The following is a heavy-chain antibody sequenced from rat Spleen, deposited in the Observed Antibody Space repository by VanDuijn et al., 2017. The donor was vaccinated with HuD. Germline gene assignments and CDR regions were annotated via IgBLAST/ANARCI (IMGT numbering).Heavy chain of an antibody. CDR1: GFTFTNYY. V-gene: IGHV5-27*01. CDR3: ATDTFYDGTYYPGGFDY. D-gene: IGHD1-12*02. CDR2: ISTGGDNT. Sequence: EVQLVESGGGLVQPGGSLRLPCAASGFTFTNYYMAWVRQAPTKGLEWVAYISTGGDNTYYRDSVKGRFTISRDNAKSTLYLQLDSLRSEDTATYYCATDTFYDGTYYPGGFDYWGQGVMVTVSS. J-gene: IGHJ2*01.